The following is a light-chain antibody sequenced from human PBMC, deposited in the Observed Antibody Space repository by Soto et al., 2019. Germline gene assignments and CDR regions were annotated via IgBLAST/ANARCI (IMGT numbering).Light chain of an antibody. CDR3: TSYTSSFTFV. CDR1: SNDVGGYNF. J-gene: IGLJ1*01. Sequence: QSALTQPASVSGSPGQSITISCTGTSNDVGGYNFVFWYQQHPTKAPKLIIYDVINRPSGVSNRFSGSKSGNMASLTISGLQAEDEADYYCTSYTSSFTFVFGTGTKGTVL. V-gene: IGLV2-14*03. CDR2: DVI.